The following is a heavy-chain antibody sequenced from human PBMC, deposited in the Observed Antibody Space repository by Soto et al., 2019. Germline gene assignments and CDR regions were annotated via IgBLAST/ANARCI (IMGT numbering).Heavy chain of an antibody. D-gene: IGHD5-18*01. V-gene: IGHV1-69*13. CDR3: ARWSPAVFETAMVPLDYGMDV. J-gene: IGHJ6*02. CDR2: IIPIFGTA. Sequence: ASVKVSCKASGGTFSSYAISWVRQAPGQGLEWMGGIIPIFGTANYAQKFQGRVTITADESTSTAYMELSSLRSEDTAVYYCARWSPAVFETAMVPLDYGMDVWGQGTTVTVSS. CDR1: GGTFSSYA.